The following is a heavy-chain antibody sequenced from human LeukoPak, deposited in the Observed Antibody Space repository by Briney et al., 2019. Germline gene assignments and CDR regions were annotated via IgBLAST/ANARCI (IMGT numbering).Heavy chain of an antibody. CDR2: IYYSGST. D-gene: IGHD3-22*01. V-gene: IGHV4-31*03. Sequence: ASQTLSLTCTVSGGSISSGGYYWSWIRQHPGKGLEWIGYIYYSGSTYYNPSLKSRVTISVDTSKNQFSLKLSSVTAADTAVYYCARDSPYYYDSSGYYIRAFDIWGQGTMVTVSS. J-gene: IGHJ3*02. CDR1: GGSISSGGYY. CDR3: ARDSPYYYDSSGYYIRAFDI.